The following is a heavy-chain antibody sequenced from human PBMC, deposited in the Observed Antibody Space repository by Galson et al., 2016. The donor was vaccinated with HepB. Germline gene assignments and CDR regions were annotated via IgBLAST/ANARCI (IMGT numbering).Heavy chain of an antibody. CDR2: IYHNGYT. V-gene: IGHV4-4*02. Sequence: SETLSLTCAVSGGSISSINWWSWVRQPPGKGLEWIGEIYHNGYTNYNPSLKSRVTISVDKSKNQCSLKVTSVTAADAAVYYCARTPGYYYGMDVRGQGTTVTVSS. J-gene: IGHJ6*02. CDR1: GGSISSINW. CDR3: ARTPGYYYGMDV.